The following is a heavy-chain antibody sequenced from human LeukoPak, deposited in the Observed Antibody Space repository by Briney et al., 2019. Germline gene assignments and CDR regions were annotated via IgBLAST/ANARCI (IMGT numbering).Heavy chain of an antibody. D-gene: IGHD5-12*01. V-gene: IGHV4-4*07. CDR2: IYTSGST. Sequence: PSETLSLTSTVSGGSISSYYWSWIRQPAGKGLEWIGRIYTSGSTNYNPSLKSRVTMSVDTSKNQFSLKLSSVTAADTAVYYCARDFGYGRLRDDGMDVWGQGTTVTVSS. J-gene: IGHJ6*02. CDR3: ARDFGYGRLRDDGMDV. CDR1: GGSISSYY.